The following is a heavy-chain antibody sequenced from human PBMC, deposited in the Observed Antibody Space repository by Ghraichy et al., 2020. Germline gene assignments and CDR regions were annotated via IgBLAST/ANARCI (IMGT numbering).Heavy chain of an antibody. CDR3: ARDAGTDYYESSGYQS. J-gene: IGHJ4*02. CDR2: ISSSSSTI. V-gene: IGHV3-48*01. D-gene: IGHD3-22*01. Sequence: GESLNISCAASGFTFSSYSMNWVRQAPGKGLEWVSYISSSSSTIYYADSVKGRFTISRDNAKNSMYLQMNSLRAEDTAVYFCARDAGTDYYESSGYQSWGQGTLVTVSS. CDR1: GFTFSSYS.